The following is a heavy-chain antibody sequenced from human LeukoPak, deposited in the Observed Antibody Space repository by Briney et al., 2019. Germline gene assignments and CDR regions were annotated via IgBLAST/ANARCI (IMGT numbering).Heavy chain of an antibody. V-gene: IGHV3-30*18. CDR3: AKDDSSGCYDY. CDR1: GLTFTSYG. J-gene: IGHJ4*02. CDR2: IPYDGSNK. Sequence: GGSLRLSCPPSGLTFTSYGMRWVRHPPGKGMEWVAVIPYDGSNKYYADSVKGRPTISRDDSKNTLYLQMNSLRAEDTAVYYCAKDDSSGCYDYWGQGTLVTVSS. D-gene: IGHD6-19*01.